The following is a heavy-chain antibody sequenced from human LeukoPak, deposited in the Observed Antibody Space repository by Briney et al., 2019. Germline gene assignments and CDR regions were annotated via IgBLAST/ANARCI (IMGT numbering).Heavy chain of an antibody. CDR3: ARGSYGGNVIDY. D-gene: IGHD4-23*01. V-gene: IGHV1-46*01. CDR2: INPSGGST. CDR1: EYTFTVYY. J-gene: IGHJ4*02. Sequence: ASVKVSCKASEYTFTVYYLHWVRQAPGQGLEWMGIINPSGGSTSYAQKFQGRVTMTRDTSTSTVYMELSSLRSEDTAVYYCARGSYGGNVIDYWGQGTLVTVSS.